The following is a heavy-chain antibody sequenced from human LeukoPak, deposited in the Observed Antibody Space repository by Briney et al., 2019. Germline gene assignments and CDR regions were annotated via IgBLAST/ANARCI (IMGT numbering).Heavy chain of an antibody. V-gene: IGHV3-30*18. CDR3: AKDLRGLRHFDY. CDR1: GFTFSSYG. D-gene: IGHD5-12*01. Sequence: GRSLRLSCAASGFTFSSYGIHWVRQAPGKGLEWAAVISYDGSHKYYADSVKGRFTISRDNSKNTLYLQMNSLRAEDTAVYYCAKDLRGLRHFDYWGQGTLVTVSS. CDR2: ISYDGSHK. J-gene: IGHJ4*02.